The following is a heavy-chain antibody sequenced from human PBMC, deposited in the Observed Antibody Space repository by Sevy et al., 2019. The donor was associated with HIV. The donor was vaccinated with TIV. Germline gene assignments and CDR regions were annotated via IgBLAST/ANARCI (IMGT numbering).Heavy chain of an antibody. V-gene: IGHV3-15*01. CDR2: IKSKTDGGTT. J-gene: IGHJ3*02. D-gene: IGHD6-13*01. CDR1: GFTFSNAW. Sequence: GGSLRLSCAASGFTFSNAWMSWVRQAPGKGLEWVGRIKSKTDGGTTDYAAPVKGRFTISRDDSKNTLYLQMNSLKTEDTAVYYCTTDSSLGQQPNLIGAFDIWGQGTMVTVSS. CDR3: TTDSSLGQQPNLIGAFDI.